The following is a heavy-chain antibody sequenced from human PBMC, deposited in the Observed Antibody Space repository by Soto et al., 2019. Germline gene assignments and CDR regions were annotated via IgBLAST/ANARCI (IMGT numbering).Heavy chain of an antibody. Sequence: QVQLQESGPGLVKPSQTLSLTCTVSGGSISSGDYYWSWIRQPPGKGLEWIGYIYYSGSTYYNLSPKSRVTISVDTSKNQFSLKLSSVTAADTAVYYCARVGFGELLAHGMDVWGQGTTVTVSS. CDR1: GGSISSGDYY. V-gene: IGHV4-30-4*01. J-gene: IGHJ6*02. D-gene: IGHD3-10*01. CDR3: ARVGFGELLAHGMDV. CDR2: IYYSGST.